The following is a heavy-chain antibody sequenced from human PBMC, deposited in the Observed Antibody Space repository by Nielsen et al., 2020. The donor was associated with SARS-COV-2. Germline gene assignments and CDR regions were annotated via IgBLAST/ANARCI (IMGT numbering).Heavy chain of an antibody. Sequence: GESLKISCAASGFTFDDYGMSWVRQAPGKGLEWVSGINWNGGSTGYADSVKGRFTISRDNAKNSLYLQMNSLRAEDTALYHCVRQTQYSYYYGMDVWGQGTIVTVSS. V-gene: IGHV3-20*01. CDR2: INWNGGST. J-gene: IGHJ6*02. CDR1: GFTFDDYG. CDR3: VRQTQYSYYYGMDV.